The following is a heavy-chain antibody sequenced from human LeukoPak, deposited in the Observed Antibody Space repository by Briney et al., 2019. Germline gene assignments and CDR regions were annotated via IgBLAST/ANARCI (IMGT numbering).Heavy chain of an antibody. CDR1: GFTFSSKS. D-gene: IGHD2-2*01. Sequence: GGSLRLSCAASGFTFSSKSMNWVRQAPGKGLEWVSSMSSSSSYIYYADSVKGRFTISRDNAKNSLYLQMNSLRAEDTAVYYCARGYCSSTSCYGYYYYGMAVWGQGTTVTVSS. CDR2: MSSSSSYI. V-gene: IGHV3-21*01. J-gene: IGHJ6*02. CDR3: ARGYCSSTSCYGYYYYGMAV.